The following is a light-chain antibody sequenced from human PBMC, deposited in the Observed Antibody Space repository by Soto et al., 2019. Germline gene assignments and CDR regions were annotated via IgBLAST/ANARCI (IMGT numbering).Light chain of an antibody. CDR2: KAS. J-gene: IGKJ1*01. CDR1: QSITDW. V-gene: IGKV1-5*03. CDR3: QYWDNYSWT. Sequence: DIQMTQSPSTLSASVGDGVTITCRASQSITDWLAWYQQKPGKAPKFLIYKASNLEGGVPSRFSGSGSGTEFTLTISSVQPDDFATYYCQYWDNYSWTFGQGTKVEIK.